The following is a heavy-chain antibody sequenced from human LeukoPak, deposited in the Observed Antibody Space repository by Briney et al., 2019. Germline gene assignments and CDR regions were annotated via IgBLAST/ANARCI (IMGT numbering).Heavy chain of an antibody. CDR2: IYYSGST. CDR3: ARHDQPWELLSYFDY. J-gene: IGHJ4*02. D-gene: IGHD1-26*01. V-gene: IGHV4-39*01. Sequence: SETLSLTCTVSGGSIGSSSYYWGWIRQPPGKGLEWIGSIYYSGSTYYNPSLKSRVTISVDTSKNQFSLKLSSVTAADTAVYYCARHDQPWELLSYFDYWGQGTLVTVSS. CDR1: GGSIGSSSYY.